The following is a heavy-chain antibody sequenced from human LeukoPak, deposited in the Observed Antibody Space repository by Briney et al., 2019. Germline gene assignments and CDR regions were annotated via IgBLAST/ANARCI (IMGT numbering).Heavy chain of an antibody. CDR3: ANTDTTWGVSSCWSGRFDY. Sequence: QPGRSLRLSCAASGFTFSSYGMHGVRQAPGKGLEWVAVISYDGSNKYYADSVKGRFTISRDNSKNTMYLQLKSLSPEDTDVYYCANTDTTWGVSSCWSGRFDYWGQGTLVTVSS. D-gene: IGHD6-13*01. V-gene: IGHV3-30*18. J-gene: IGHJ4*02. CDR2: ISYDGSNK. CDR1: GFTFSSYG.